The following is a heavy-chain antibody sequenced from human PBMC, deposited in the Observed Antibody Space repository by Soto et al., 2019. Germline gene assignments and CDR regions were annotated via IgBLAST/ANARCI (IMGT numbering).Heavy chain of an antibody. Sequence: KTSETLSLTCTVSGGSISSSSYYWGWIRQPPGKGLEWIGSIYYSGSTYYNPSLKSRVTISVDTSKNQFSLKLSSVTAADTAVYYCARGASGYCSGGSCPRADGMDVWGQGTTVTVSS. CDR3: ARGASGYCSGGSCPRADGMDV. V-gene: IGHV4-39*01. CDR2: IYYSGST. D-gene: IGHD2-15*01. CDR1: GGSISSSSYY. J-gene: IGHJ6*02.